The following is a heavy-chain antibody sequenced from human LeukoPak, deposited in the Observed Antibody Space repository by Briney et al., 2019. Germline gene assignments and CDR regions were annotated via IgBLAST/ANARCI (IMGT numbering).Heavy chain of an antibody. Sequence: GGSLRLSCAASGFTFSSYSMNWVRQAPGKGLEWVSYISSSSSTIYYADSVKGRFTISRDDAKNLLYLDMNSLRAEDTAVYYCARGHTAVTRHFDFWGQGTLVTVSS. CDR3: ARGHTAVTRHFDF. J-gene: IGHJ4*02. CDR2: ISSSSSTI. D-gene: IGHD4-17*01. V-gene: IGHV3-48*04. CDR1: GFTFSSYS.